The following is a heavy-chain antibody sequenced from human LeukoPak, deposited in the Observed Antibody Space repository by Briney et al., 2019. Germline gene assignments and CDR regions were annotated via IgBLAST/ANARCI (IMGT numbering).Heavy chain of an antibody. CDR1: GFPFSGFL. V-gene: IGHV3-11*01. J-gene: IGHJ2*01. CDR3: ARDSDMDFDL. CDR2: LSRGESTV. Sequence: GGSLRLSCGASGFPFSGFLMRWIRPAPGKGLEWVSYLSRGESTVHYAASVQGRFTVARDNAENSLYLQMNSLRAEDTAVYYCARDSDMDFDLWGRGTLVTVSS. D-gene: IGHD2-2*03.